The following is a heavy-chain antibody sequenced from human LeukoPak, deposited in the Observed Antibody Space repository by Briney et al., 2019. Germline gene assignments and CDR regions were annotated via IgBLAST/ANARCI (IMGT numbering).Heavy chain of an antibody. Sequence: SETLSLTCAVYGGPFSGYYWSWIRQPPGKGLEWIGELNHSGSTNYNPAIKSRVTISVDTSKTQFSLKLSSVTAADTAVYYCARRKYCSSTSCPLSYCMDVWGKGTTVTVSS. V-gene: IGHV4-34*01. D-gene: IGHD2-2*01. CDR1: GGPFSGYY. J-gene: IGHJ6*03. CDR3: ARRKYCSSTSCPLSYCMDV. CDR2: LNHSGST.